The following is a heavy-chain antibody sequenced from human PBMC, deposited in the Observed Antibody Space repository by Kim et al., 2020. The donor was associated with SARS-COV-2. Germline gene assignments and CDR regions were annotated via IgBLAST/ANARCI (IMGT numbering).Heavy chain of an antibody. V-gene: IGHV4-34*01. D-gene: IGHD2-8*01. CDR2: ISHGGSS. CDR1: GGSFSGYY. J-gene: IGHJ4*02. CDR3: ARVSQEGYLEF. Sequence: SETLSLTCAVYGGSFSGYYWGWIRQSPGKGLEWIGEISHGGSSNYNPSLKSRVTISVDRSKNQFSLKLTSVTGADTAVYYCARVSQEGYLEFWGPGNLGT.